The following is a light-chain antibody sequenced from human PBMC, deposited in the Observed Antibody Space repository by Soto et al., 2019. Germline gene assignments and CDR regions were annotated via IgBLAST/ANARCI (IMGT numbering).Light chain of an antibody. Sequence: QSALTQPRSVSGSPGQSVTISCTATSSDVGGFNSVSWYQQHPGKAPKLMIYDVNKRPSGVPDRFSGSKSGSTASLTISGLQAEDEADYYCCSYAGSYSYAFATGTKVTVL. V-gene: IGLV2-11*01. CDR3: CSYAGSYSYA. J-gene: IGLJ1*01. CDR1: SSDVGGFNS. CDR2: DVN.